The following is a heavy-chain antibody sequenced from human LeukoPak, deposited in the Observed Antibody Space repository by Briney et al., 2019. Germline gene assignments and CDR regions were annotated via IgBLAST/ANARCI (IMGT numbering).Heavy chain of an antibody. D-gene: IGHD1-7*01. CDR1: GFIFISAW. V-gene: IGHV3-15*04. Sequence: GGSLGPSWAAPGFIFISAWLGGAGRVPGRGWEWVGQTVSEIDGGTTDYAAPVKGRFTISRDDSKSTLYLQMNSLKIEDTAVYYCTTDEDWNYARKDVWGQGATVIVSS. J-gene: IGHJ6*02. CDR2: TVSEIDGGTT. CDR3: TTDEDWNYARKDV.